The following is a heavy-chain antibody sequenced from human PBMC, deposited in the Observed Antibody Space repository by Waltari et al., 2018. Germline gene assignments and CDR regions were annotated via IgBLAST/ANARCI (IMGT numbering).Heavy chain of an antibody. J-gene: IGHJ4*02. D-gene: IGHD6-13*01. CDR2: IYTSGST. CDR1: GASISSYY. V-gene: IGHV4-4*09. Sequence: QVQLQESGPGLVKPSETLSLTCTVSGASISSYYWSWIRQPPGKGLEWIGYIYTSGSTNYNPSLKSRVTIAVDTSKNQFYLKLSSVTAADTAVYYCARVGFSSSQHFDSWGQGTLVTVSS. CDR3: ARVGFSSSQHFDS.